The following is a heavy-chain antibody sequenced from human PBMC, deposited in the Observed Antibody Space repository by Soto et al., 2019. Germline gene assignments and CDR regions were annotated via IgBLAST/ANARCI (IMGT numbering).Heavy chain of an antibody. CDR1: GFPFSSYA. CDR2: INAVDEYT. V-gene: IGHV3-23*01. CDR3: TKNFSFDS. Sequence: PGGSLRLSCAASGFPFSSYAMSWVRQAPGKGLEWVSSINAVDEYTKYADSVKGRFTISRDNPKNTVTLQMNSLRDEDTAVYYCTKNFSFDSWGQGTLVTVS. J-gene: IGHJ4*02.